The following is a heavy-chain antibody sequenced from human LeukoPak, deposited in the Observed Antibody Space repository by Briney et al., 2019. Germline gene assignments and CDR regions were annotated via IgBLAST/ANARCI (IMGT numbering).Heavy chain of an antibody. D-gene: IGHD3-9*01. CDR1: GYTFTNFY. Sequence: ASVRLSCKATGYTFTNFYMHWVRQAPGQGLEWVGVISPKGSDTTYAQKFKGRVTVTSDTATSTVFMQLSSLRSEDTAVYYCARAEDFLTGYARIYYGMDVWGQGTTVTVSS. CDR2: ISPKGSDT. CDR3: ARAEDFLTGYARIYYGMDV. J-gene: IGHJ6*02. V-gene: IGHV1-46*01.